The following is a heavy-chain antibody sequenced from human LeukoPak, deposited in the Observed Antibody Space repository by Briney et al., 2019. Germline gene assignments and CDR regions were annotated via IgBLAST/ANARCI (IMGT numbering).Heavy chain of an antibody. CDR3: ARGLTSAEDDYGGNSGDY. Sequence: SETLSLTCTFSGGSVSSYYWSWIRQPPGKGLEWIGEINHSGSTKYNPSLKSRVTISIDTSKNQFSLKLSSVTAADTAVYYCARGLTSAEDDYGGNSGDYWGQGTLVTVSS. V-gene: IGHV4-34*01. CDR1: GGSVSSYY. J-gene: IGHJ4*02. CDR2: INHSGST. D-gene: IGHD4-23*01.